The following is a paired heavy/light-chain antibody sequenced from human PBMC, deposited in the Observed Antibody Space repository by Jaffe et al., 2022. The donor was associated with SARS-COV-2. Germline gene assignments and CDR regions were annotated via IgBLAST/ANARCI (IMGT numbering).Heavy chain of an antibody. D-gene: IGHD3-3*01. CDR2: IYSGGNT. J-gene: IGHJ6*02. CDR3: AGGVRHDYYNDGMDV. Sequence: EVQLVESGGGLIQPGGSLRLSCAASAFSVSSNYMSWVRQAPGKGLEWVSIIYSGGNTYYADFVKGRFTISRDNSKNILYLQMNSLRAEDTAVYYCAGGVRHDYYNDGMDVWGQGTTVTVSS. V-gene: IGHV3-53*01. CDR1: AFSVSSNY.
Light chain of an antibody. CDR2: QDT. J-gene: IGLJ2*01. CDR1: KLGNRY. CDR3: QAWDSSTVV. V-gene: IGLV3-1*01. Sequence: SYELTQPPSMSVSPGQTASITCSGDKLGNRYAYWYQQKPGQSPVLVINQDTKRPSGIPERFSGSNSGNTATLTISGTQAMDEADYYCQAWDSSTVVFGGGTKLTVL.